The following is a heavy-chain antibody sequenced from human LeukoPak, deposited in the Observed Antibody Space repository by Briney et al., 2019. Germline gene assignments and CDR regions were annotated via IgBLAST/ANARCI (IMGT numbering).Heavy chain of an antibody. Sequence: SETLSLTCTVSGGSISSYYWSWIRQPAGKGLEWIGHIYTSGSTNYNPSLKSRVTMSVDTSKNQFSLKLSSVTAADTAVYYCARVAPWELLKGGFDYWGQGTLVTLSS. D-gene: IGHD1-26*01. CDR1: GGSISSYY. CDR3: ARVAPWELLKGGFDY. CDR2: IYTSGST. V-gene: IGHV4-4*07. J-gene: IGHJ4*02.